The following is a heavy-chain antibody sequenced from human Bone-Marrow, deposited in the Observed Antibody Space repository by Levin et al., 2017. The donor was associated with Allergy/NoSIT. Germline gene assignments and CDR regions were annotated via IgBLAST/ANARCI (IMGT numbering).Heavy chain of an antibody. Sequence: SETLSLTCNVSGASMTTYYWSWIRQSPGKAPEWIGYIYKTGTTNYNPSLKSRVTMSLDTSKSQFSLNLSSMTAADTAIYYCAREMSGIYSIFDSWGQGILVTVSS. D-gene: IGHD1-26*01. V-gene: IGHV4-59*01. CDR2: IYKTGTT. CDR3: AREMSGIYSIFDS. J-gene: IGHJ4*02. CDR1: GASMTTYY.